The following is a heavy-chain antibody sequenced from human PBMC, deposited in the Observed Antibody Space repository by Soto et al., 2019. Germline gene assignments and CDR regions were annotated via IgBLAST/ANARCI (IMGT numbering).Heavy chain of an antibody. D-gene: IGHD4-17*01. CDR3: AKAARPSDYGVGTLMDY. CDR2: ISGSGGST. J-gene: IGHJ4*02. V-gene: IGHV3-23*01. Sequence: GGSLRLSCAASGFTFSSYAMSWVRQAPGKGLEWVSAISGSGGSTYYADSVKGRFTISRDNSKNTLYLQMNSLRAEDTAVYYCAKAARPSDYGVGTLMDYWGQGTLVTVSS. CDR1: GFTFSSYA.